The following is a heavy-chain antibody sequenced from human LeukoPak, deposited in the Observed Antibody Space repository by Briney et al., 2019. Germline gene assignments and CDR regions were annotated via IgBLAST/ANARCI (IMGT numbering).Heavy chain of an antibody. CDR3: ARGVGWFGESHFDY. D-gene: IGHD3-10*01. J-gene: IGHJ4*02. CDR1: GYSISSGYY. Sequence: PSETLSLTCTVSGYSISSGYYWGWIRQPPGKGLEWIGYIYYSGSTNYNPSLKSRVTMSVDTSKNQFSLKLSSVTAADTAVYYCARGVGWFGESHFDYWGQGTLVTVSS. V-gene: IGHV4-61*01. CDR2: IYYSGST.